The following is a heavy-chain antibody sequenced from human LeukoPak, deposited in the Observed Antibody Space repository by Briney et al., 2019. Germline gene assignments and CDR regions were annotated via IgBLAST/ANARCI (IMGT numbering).Heavy chain of an antibody. CDR1: GFTFSSYA. Sequence: GGSLRLFCPASGFTFSSYAMSWVRQPPGKGLEWVSAISGSGGSTYYADSVKGRFTISIDNSKNTQYLQMNSLRAYDTAVYYCANVPGMAPTYYGMDIWGQGTTVTASS. CDR2: ISGSGGST. J-gene: IGHJ6*02. D-gene: IGHD5-18*01. V-gene: IGHV3-23*01. CDR3: ANVPGMAPTYYGMDI.